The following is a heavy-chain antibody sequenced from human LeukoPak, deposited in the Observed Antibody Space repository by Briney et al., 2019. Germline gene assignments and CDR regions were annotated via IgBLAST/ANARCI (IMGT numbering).Heavy chain of an antibody. Sequence: PSETRSLTCTVSGGSISSYYWSWIRQPPGKGLEWIGYIYYSGSTNYNPSLKSRVTISVDTSKNQFSLKLSSVTAADTAVYYCARVVGYCSSTSCYKNYYYYGMDVWGKGTTVTVSS. J-gene: IGHJ6*04. D-gene: IGHD2-2*02. CDR1: GGSISSYY. V-gene: IGHV4-59*01. CDR3: ARVVGYCSSTSCYKNYYYYGMDV. CDR2: IYYSGST.